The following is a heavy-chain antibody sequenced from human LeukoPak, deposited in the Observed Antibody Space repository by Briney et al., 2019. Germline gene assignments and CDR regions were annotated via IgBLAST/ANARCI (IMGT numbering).Heavy chain of an antibody. CDR2: ISAYNGNT. CDR1: GYTFTSYG. V-gene: IGHV1-18*01. J-gene: IGHJ6*03. D-gene: IGHD2-2*01. Sequence: ASVKVSCKASGYTFTSYGISWVRQAPGQGLEWMGWISAYNGNTNYAQKLQGRVTMTTDTSTSTAYMELRSLRSDDTAVYYRARDQDVVVPAANSGWADQSYGYFHYYHIDVWGKGTTVTVSS. CDR3: ARDQDVVVPAANSGWADQSYGYFHYYHIDV.